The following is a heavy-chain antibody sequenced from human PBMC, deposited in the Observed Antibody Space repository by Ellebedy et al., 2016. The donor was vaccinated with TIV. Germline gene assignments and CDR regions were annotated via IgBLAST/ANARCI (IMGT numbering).Heavy chain of an antibody. CDR3: SRVFNHVDTVETAPLDC. J-gene: IGHJ4*02. CDR2: ISYDGSNK. D-gene: IGHD5-12*01. CDR1: GFPFDSYV. V-gene: IGHV3-30*04. Sequence: PGGSLRLSCAASGFPFDSYVMNWVRQAPGKGLEWVALISYDGSNKYFADSVQGRFTISRDNSQNTLYLLMNSLRGDDTAIYYCSRVFNHVDTVETAPLDCWGQGTLVTVSS.